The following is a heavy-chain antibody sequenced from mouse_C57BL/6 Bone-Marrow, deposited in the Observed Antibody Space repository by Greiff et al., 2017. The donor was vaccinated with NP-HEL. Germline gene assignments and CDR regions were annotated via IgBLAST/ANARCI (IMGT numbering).Heavy chain of an antibody. CDR3: ARGGMEVAWFAY. Sequence: EVQLQQSGPELVKPGVSVKIPCKASGYTFTDYNMDWVKQSHGKSLEWIGDINPNNGGTIYNQKFKGKATLTVDKSSSTAYLELRSLTSEDTAVYYCARGGMEVAWFAYWGQGTLVTVSA. CDR2: INPNNGGT. V-gene: IGHV1-18*01. J-gene: IGHJ3*01. CDR1: GYTFTDYN. D-gene: IGHD1-1*02.